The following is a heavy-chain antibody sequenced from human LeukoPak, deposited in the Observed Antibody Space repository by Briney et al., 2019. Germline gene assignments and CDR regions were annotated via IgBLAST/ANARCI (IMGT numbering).Heavy chain of an antibody. CDR1: GFTFSSYD. D-gene: IGHD2-8*01. V-gene: IGHV3-23*01. J-gene: IGHJ4*02. CDR2: ISGSGGST. CDR3: AKTRVCFDY. Sequence: GGSLRLFCAASGFTFSSYDMSWGRRDRGKGVEWVSAISGSGGSTYYADSVKGRFTISRDNSKNTLYLQMNSLRAEDTAVYYCAKTRVCFDYWGQGTLVTGSS.